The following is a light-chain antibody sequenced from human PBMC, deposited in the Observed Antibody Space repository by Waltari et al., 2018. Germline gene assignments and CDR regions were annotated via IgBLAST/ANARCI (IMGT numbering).Light chain of an antibody. Sequence: QSVLTQPPSASGTPGQRVTTSCSGSNSNIGHTNECWFQQPPGTAPKLLIYGHDHRPSGVPDRFSGSKSGTSASLAISGLQSEDEADYYCATWDDSQRVFGTGTKVTVL. V-gene: IGLV1-44*01. J-gene: IGLJ1*01. CDR3: ATWDDSQRV. CDR2: GHD. CDR1: NSNIGHTN.